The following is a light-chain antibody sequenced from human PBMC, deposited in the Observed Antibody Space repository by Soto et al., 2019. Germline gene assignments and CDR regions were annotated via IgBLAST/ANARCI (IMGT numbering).Light chain of an antibody. CDR3: QQYYTNALT. V-gene: IGKV4-1*01. CDR2: WAS. Sequence: DIVMTQSPDSLAVSLGERATINCKSSQSVLYSSNNKNYLAWYQQKPGQPPKLLISWASPRESGVPDRCSGSGSGTDLSLTTSTLQAEDVAVYYCQQYYTNALTFGGGTKVGVK. J-gene: IGKJ4*01. CDR1: QSVLYSSNNKNY.